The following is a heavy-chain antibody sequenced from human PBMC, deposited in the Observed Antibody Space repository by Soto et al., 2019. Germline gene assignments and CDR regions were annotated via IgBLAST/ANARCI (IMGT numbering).Heavy chain of an antibody. CDR3: ARDKENWNDYWFDP. D-gene: IGHD1-1*01. Sequence: ASVKVSCKASGGTFSSYAISWVRQAPGQGLEWMGGIIPIFGTANYAQKFQGRVTITADESTSTAYMELSSLRSEDTAVYYCARDKENWNDYWFDPWGQGALVTSPQ. CDR2: IIPIFGTA. J-gene: IGHJ5*02. V-gene: IGHV1-69*13. CDR1: GGTFSSYA.